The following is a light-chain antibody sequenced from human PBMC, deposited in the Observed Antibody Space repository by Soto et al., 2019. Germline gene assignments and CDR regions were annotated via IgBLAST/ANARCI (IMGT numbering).Light chain of an antibody. V-gene: IGLV8-61*01. Sequence: QAVVTQEPSFSVSPGRTVTLTCGLSSGSVSTSYYPSWYQQTPGHAPRTLIYSTNTRSSGVPDRFSGSSLGNKAALTITGSQADDESDYYCVLYMGSGIWVFGGGTKLTV. CDR2: STN. J-gene: IGLJ3*02. CDR1: SGSVSTSYY. CDR3: VLYMGSGIWV.